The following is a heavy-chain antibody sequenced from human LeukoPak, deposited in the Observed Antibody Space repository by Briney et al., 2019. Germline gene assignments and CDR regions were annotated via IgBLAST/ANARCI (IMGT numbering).Heavy chain of an antibody. J-gene: IGHJ4*02. CDR1: GFTFNTYA. Sequence: HPGGSLRLSCAASGFTFNTYAMSWVRQAPGKGLEWVSGISASGGSTYYADSVKGRFTISRDNAKNSLYLQMNSLRAEDTALYYCAKDGSGYEYYFDYWGQGTLVTVSS. D-gene: IGHD6-25*01. CDR3: AKDGSGYEYYFDY. CDR2: ISASGGST. V-gene: IGHV3-23*01.